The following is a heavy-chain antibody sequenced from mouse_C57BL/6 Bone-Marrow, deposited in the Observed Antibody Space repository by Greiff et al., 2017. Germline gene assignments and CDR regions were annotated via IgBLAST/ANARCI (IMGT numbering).Heavy chain of an antibody. CDR2: ISSGSSTI. Sequence: EVQGVESGGGLVKPGGSLKLSCAASGFTFSDYGMHWVRQAPEKGLEWVAYISSGSSTIYYADTVKGRFTISRDNAKNTLFLQMTSLRSEDKAMYYCATRRYYYAMDYWGQGTSVTVSS. CDR1: GFTFSDYG. V-gene: IGHV5-17*01. CDR3: ATRRYYYAMDY. J-gene: IGHJ4*01.